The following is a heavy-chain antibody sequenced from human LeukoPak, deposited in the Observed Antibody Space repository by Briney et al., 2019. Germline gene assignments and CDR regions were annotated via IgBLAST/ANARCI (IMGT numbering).Heavy chain of an antibody. CDR2: LYYSGST. CDR3: ARGEGERYYVNYFDY. J-gene: IGHJ4*03. D-gene: IGHD1-26*01. CDR1: GGSFTSHY. V-gene: IGHV4-59*11. Sequence: SETLSLTCSVSGGSFTSHYWSWFRQPPGKGLEWIAYLYYSGSTNYHPSLKSRATMSIDTSKNQFSLNLGSVTAAGTAVYYCARGEGERYYVNYFDYWGHGILVTVSS.